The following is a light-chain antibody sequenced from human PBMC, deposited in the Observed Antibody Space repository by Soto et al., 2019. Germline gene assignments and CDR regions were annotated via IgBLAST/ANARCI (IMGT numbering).Light chain of an antibody. CDR1: QTVSSSH. Sequence: EIVLTQSPGTLSLSPGERATLSCRASQTVSSSHVVWYQQKVGQAPRLLIYGASNRATGIPDRFTGSGSGTDFTLTISRLEPEDFAVYYCQHYDNSPLTFGGGTKLEIK. CDR3: QHYDNSPLT. J-gene: IGKJ4*01. V-gene: IGKV3-20*01. CDR2: GAS.